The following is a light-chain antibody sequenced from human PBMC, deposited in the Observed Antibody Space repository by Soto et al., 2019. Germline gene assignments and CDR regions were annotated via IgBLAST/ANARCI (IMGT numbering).Light chain of an antibody. V-gene: IGKV3D-15*01. CDR1: QSINDN. J-gene: IGKJ1*01. Sequence: ETVLTQSPATLSVSPGGGATLSCRTSQSINDNLAWYQQKPGQPPRLLIYDASTTATGFPARFSGGGFGTEFTLTIASLQPDDFATYYCQQYETFSGTFGPGTKVDI. CDR3: QQYETFSGT. CDR2: DAS.